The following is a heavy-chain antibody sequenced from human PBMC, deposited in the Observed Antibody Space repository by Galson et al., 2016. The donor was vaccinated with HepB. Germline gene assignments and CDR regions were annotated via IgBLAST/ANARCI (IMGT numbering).Heavy chain of an antibody. Sequence: SLRLSCAASGFTFSNYAMYWVRQAPGKGLEWLTLISYDGRNKFYADSVKGRFTISRDNSKGTLYLQMNSLRAEDTAVYYCARDTYYNLWNGYSGSYYGMDVWGQGTTVSVSS. CDR3: ARDTYYNLWNGYSGSYYGMDV. D-gene: IGHD3-3*01. CDR1: GFTFSNYA. V-gene: IGHV3-30*04. J-gene: IGHJ6*02. CDR2: ISYDGRNK.